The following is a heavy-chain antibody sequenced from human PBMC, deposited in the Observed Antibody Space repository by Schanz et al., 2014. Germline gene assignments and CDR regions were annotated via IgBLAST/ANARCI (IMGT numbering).Heavy chain of an antibody. J-gene: IGHJ4*02. Sequence: QVQLQESGPGLVKPSQTLSLTCIVSGGSISSGTYYWSWIRQHPGKGLEWIGYISYSGSTYYSTSLKSRLTISADTSKNQFSLNLSSVTAADTAVFYCARLKYCGGDCYVFDFWGQGTLVTVSS. D-gene: IGHD2-21*01. CDR1: GGSISSGTYY. CDR3: ARLKYCGGDCYVFDF. V-gene: IGHV4-31*03. CDR2: ISYSGST.